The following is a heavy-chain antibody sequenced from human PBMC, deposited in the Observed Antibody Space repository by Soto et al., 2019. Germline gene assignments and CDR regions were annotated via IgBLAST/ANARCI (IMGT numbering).Heavy chain of an antibody. D-gene: IGHD3-9*01. V-gene: IGHV4-31*03. CDR3: ARVDEDYDILTAPLDI. CDR1: GGSISSGGYY. J-gene: IGHJ3*02. Sequence: SETLSLTCTVSGGSISSGGYYWSWIRQHPGKGLEWIGYIYYSGSTYYNPSLKSRVTISVDTSKNQFSLKLSSVTAADTAVYYCARVDEDYDILTAPLDIWGQGTMVTVS. CDR2: IYYSGST.